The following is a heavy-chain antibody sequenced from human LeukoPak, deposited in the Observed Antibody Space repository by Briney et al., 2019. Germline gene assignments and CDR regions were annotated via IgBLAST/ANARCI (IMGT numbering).Heavy chain of an antibody. V-gene: IGHV3-64*01. CDR2: ISSNGGST. CDR3: ARDKEGVLLWFGELLSEYYFDY. J-gene: IGHJ4*02. Sequence: GGSLRLSCAASGFTFSSYAMHWVRQAPGKGLEYVSAISSNGGSTYYANSVKGRFTISRDNSKNTLYLQMGSLRAEDTAVYYCARDKEGVLLWFGELLSEYYFDYWGQGTLVTVSS. CDR1: GFTFSSYA. D-gene: IGHD3-10*01.